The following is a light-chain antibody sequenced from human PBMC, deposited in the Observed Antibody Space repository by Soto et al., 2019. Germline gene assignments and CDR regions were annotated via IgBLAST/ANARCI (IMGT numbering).Light chain of an antibody. CDR3: QQLNSYPYT. Sequence: IQLTQSPSSLSASVGDRVTITCRASQGISSYLAWYQQKPGKAPKLLIYAASTLQSGVPSRFSGSVSGTDFTLTISSLQPEDFATYYCQQLNSYPYTFGPGTKLEIK. CDR2: AAS. CDR1: QGISSY. V-gene: IGKV1-9*01. J-gene: IGKJ2*01.